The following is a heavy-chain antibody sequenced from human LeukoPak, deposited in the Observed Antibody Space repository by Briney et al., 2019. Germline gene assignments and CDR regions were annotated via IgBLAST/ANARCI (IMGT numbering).Heavy chain of an antibody. D-gene: IGHD3-10*01. CDR2: IYYTGST. Sequence: PSETLSLTCTVSGGSMSGQSWSWIRQLPGKGLEWIGFIYYTGSTNYNPSLKSRVTISVDTSKNQFSLKLSSVTAADTAVYYCARSITMVRGVIIANYYYYMDVWGKGTTVTVSS. V-gene: IGHV4-59*11. CDR3: ARSITMVRGVIIANYYYYMDV. CDR1: GGSMSGQS. J-gene: IGHJ6*03.